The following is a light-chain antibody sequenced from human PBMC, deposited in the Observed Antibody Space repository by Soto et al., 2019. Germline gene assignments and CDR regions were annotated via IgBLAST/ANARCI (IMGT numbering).Light chain of an antibody. CDR3: SVYTRTSTYV. Sequence: QSVLTQPPSVSGSPGQSVTISCSGTIDDVTAYYRVSWYQQTPGTAPKLMIYDVSNRPSGVPDRFSGSRSGNTASLTISGLQAEDEGEYYCSVYTRTSTYVFGTGTKLTVL. J-gene: IGLJ1*01. V-gene: IGLV2-18*01. CDR2: DVS. CDR1: IDDVTAYYR.